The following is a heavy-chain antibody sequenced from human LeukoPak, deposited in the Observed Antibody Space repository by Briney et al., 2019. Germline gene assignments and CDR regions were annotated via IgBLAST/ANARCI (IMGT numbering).Heavy chain of an antibody. CDR1: GGTFSSYA. CDR2: IIPIFGTA. D-gene: IGHD3-3*01. CDR3: AASYYDFWYYFDY. Sequence: ASVKVSCKASGGTFSSYAISWVRQAPGQGLEWIGGIIPIFGTANYAQKFQGRVTITTDESTSTAYMELSSLRSEDTAVYYCAASYYDFWYYFDYWGQGTLVTVSS. V-gene: IGHV1-69*05. J-gene: IGHJ4*02.